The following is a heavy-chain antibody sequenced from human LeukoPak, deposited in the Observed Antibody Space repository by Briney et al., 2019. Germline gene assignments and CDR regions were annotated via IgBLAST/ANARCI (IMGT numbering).Heavy chain of an antibody. Sequence: GGSLRLSCSTSGFTFSSYAMTWVRQAPGKGLEWVSAISGDGTSAYYADSVKGRFTVSRDNSENTLYLQMNSLRAEDTAVCFCAKDVFSTYYYGSTSSIIGGFDVWGQGTMITVSS. CDR3: AKDVFSTYYYGSTSSIIGGFDV. CDR1: GFTFSSYA. V-gene: IGHV3-23*01. D-gene: IGHD3-22*01. J-gene: IGHJ3*01. CDR2: ISGDGTSA.